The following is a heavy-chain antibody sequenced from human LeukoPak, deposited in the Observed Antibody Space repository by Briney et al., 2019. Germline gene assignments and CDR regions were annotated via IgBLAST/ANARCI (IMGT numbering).Heavy chain of an antibody. CDR1: GGSISSTNW. CDR2: IYHSGST. J-gene: IGHJ4*02. V-gene: IGHV4-4*02. CDR3: ARERYYYDSSGYGEFDY. Sequence: SGTLSLTCAVSGGSISSTNWWSWVRQPPGKGLEWIGEIYHSGSTNNNPSLKSRVTISVDKSKNQFSLKLSSVTAADTAVYYCARERYYYDSSGYGEFDYWGQGTLVTVSS. D-gene: IGHD3-22*01.